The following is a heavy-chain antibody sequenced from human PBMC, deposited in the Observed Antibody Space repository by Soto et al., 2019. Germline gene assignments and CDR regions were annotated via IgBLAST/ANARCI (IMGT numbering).Heavy chain of an antibody. V-gene: IGHV5-10-1*01. CDR3: ARRGYDSEVYAFDI. CDR2: IDPSDSYT. D-gene: IGHD3-22*01. CDR1: GYSFTSYW. J-gene: IGHJ3*02. Sequence: GEPLKIYCKGAGYSFTSYWISWVRQMPGKGLEWMGRIDPSDSYTNYSPSFQGHVTISADKSISTAYLQWSSLKASDTAMYYCARRGYDSEVYAFDIWGRGTMVTVSS.